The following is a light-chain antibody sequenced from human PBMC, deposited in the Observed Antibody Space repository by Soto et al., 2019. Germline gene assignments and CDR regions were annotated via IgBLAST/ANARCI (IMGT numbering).Light chain of an antibody. CDR1: QSVGSN. V-gene: IGKV3-15*01. CDR3: QQYNTRWT. J-gene: IGKJ1*01. CDR2: GAS. Sequence: EIVMTQSPATLSVSPGERATLSCRARQSVGSNLAWYQQKPGQAPSLLIYGASTRAAGIPDRFIGSGSGTVFTLIITSLQSEDSAVYFWQQYNTRWTFGPGTKVEIK.